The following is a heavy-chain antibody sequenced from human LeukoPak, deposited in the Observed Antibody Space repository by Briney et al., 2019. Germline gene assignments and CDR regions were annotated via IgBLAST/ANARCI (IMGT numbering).Heavy chain of an antibody. D-gene: IGHD3-10*01. Sequence: ASVKVSCKASGYTFTSYYIYWVRQPPGQGLEWMGLINPSGGSTNYAQKFQGRVTVTRDTSTSTVYMELSSLRSEDTAVYYCARGPRITLVRGGQWYYYMDVWGKGTTVTISS. V-gene: IGHV1-46*01. CDR2: INPSGGST. J-gene: IGHJ6*03. CDR1: GYTFTSYY. CDR3: ARGPRITLVRGGQWYYYMDV.